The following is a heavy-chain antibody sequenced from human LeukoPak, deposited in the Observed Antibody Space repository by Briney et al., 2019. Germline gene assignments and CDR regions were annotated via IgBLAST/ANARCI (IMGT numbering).Heavy chain of an antibody. V-gene: IGHV3-23*01. CDR1: GIAFSSYA. CDR3: AKGSDYGDYIFNW. Sequence: GGSLRLSCAASGIAFSSYAMSWVRQAPGKGLEWVSGISGAGTTTYYADSVKGRFTISRDNSEDTLSVQMNSLRAEDTALYYCAKGSDYGDYIFNWWGQGTQVTVSS. J-gene: IGHJ4*02. CDR2: ISGAGTTT. D-gene: IGHD4-17*01.